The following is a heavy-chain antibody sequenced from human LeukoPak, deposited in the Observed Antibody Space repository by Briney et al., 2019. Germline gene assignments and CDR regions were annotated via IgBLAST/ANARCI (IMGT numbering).Heavy chain of an antibody. CDR3: AKVRWPRQGLDY. V-gene: IGHV3-74*01. J-gene: IGHJ4*02. CDR1: GFTFSSSW. D-gene: IGHD5-12*01. Sequence: GGSLRLSCAASGFTFSSSWMTWVRQVPGKGLVWVSRINPDGSTTYYADSVKGRITISRDNAKNTLYLQMNSLRAEDTAVYYCAKVRWPRQGLDYWGQGTLVTVSS. CDR2: INPDGSTT.